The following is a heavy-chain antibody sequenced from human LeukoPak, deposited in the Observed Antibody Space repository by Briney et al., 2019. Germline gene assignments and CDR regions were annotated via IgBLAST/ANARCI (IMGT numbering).Heavy chain of an antibody. D-gene: IGHD3-10*01. V-gene: IGHV4-61*01. CDR2: IYYSGST. J-gene: IGHJ6*03. CDR1: GGSISSSSYY. Sequence: PSETLSLTCTVSGGSISSSSYYWSWIRQPPGKGLEWIGYIYYSGSTNYNPSLKSRVTISVDTSKNQFSLKLSSVTAADTAVYYCASTYYYGSGSYYNLYYMDVWGKGTTVTISS. CDR3: ASTYYYGSGSYYNLYYMDV.